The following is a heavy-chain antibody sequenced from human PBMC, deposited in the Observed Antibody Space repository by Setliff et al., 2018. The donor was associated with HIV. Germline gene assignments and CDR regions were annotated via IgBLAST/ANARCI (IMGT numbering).Heavy chain of an antibody. D-gene: IGHD3-10*01. Sequence: SVKVSCKASGFTFTNSAMQWVRQARGQRLEWIGWIVVGSYNTNYAQKFQERVTITRDLSTSTAYMELSSLRSEDTAVYYCAAASNRRVRGVNLHYYYYMDVWGKGATVTVSS. V-gene: IGHV1-58*02. CDR2: IVVGSYNT. CDR1: GFTFTNSA. CDR3: AAASNRRVRGVNLHYYYYMDV. J-gene: IGHJ6*03.